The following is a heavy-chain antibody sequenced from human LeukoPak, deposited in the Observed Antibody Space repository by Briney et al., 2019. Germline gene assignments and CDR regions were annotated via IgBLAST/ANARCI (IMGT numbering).Heavy chain of an antibody. CDR2: ISSSGGST. CDR3: AKRGRYDSSGSYASFDY. Sequence: GGSLRLSCAASGFSFSGYGMSWVRQAPGKGLEWVSGISSSGGSTYYADSVKGRFTISRDNSKNTLYVQMNSLRAEDTAVHYCAKRGRYDSSGSYASFDYWGQGTLVTVSS. D-gene: IGHD3-22*01. V-gene: IGHV3-23*01. CDR1: GFSFSGYG. J-gene: IGHJ4*02.